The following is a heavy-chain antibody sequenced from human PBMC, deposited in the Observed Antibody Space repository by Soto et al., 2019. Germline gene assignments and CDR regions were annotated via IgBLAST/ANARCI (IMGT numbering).Heavy chain of an antibody. CDR3: ARQYYYGSGSYSAFDY. CDR2: IIPILGIA. J-gene: IGHJ4*02. CDR1: GGTFSSYT. V-gene: IGHV1-69*02. Sequence: QVQLVQSGAEVKKPGSSVKVSCKASGGTFSSYTISWVRQAPGQGLEWMGRIIPILGIANYAQKFQGRVTITADKSTSAAYMELSSLRSEDTAVYYCARQYYYGSGSYSAFDYWGQGTLVTVSS. D-gene: IGHD3-10*01.